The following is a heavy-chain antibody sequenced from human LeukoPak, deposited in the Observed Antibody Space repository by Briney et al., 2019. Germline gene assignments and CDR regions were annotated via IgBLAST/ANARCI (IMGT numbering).Heavy chain of an antibody. J-gene: IGHJ4*02. V-gene: IGHV3-30*02. CDR1: GFTFSDYG. Sequence: GGSLRLSCAASGFTFSDYGMHWVRHAPRKGLEWVTFIRDDGSNKHYADSVKGRFTISRENSKNTLYLQMNSLRAEDTAMYYCAKDKGYVWGTLDYWGQGTLVTVSS. CDR2: IRDDGSNK. D-gene: IGHD3-16*01. CDR3: AKDKGYVWGTLDY.